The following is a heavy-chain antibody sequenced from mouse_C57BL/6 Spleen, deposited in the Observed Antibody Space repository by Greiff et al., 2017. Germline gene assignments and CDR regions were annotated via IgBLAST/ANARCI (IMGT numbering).Heavy chain of an antibody. V-gene: IGHV1-80*01. J-gene: IGHJ3*01. CDR1: GYAFSSYW. D-gene: IGHD2-4*01. CDR2: IDPGDGDT. Sequence: QVQLMQSGAELVKPGASVKLSCTASGYAFSSYWMNWVQQSPGKGLEWIGQIDPGDGDTNYNGKFKGKATLTANKTSSTAYMQLSSLTAEDAAVYGCARRDYDYDGSVAGLDYWGQGTLGTVSA. CDR3: ARRDYDYDGSVAGLDY.